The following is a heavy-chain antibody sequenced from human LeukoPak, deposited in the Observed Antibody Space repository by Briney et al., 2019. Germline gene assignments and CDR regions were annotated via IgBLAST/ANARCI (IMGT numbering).Heavy chain of an antibody. CDR1: GFTFSSYW. J-gene: IGHJ4*02. V-gene: IGHV3-74*01. CDR3: AKELEAADFDY. D-gene: IGHD6-13*01. CDR2: INSDGSST. Sequence: QSGGSLRLSCAASGFTFSSYWMHWVRQAPGKGLVWVSRINSDGSSTSYADSVKGRFTISRDNAKNTLYLQMNSLRAEDTAVYYCAKELEAADFDYWGQGTLVTVSS.